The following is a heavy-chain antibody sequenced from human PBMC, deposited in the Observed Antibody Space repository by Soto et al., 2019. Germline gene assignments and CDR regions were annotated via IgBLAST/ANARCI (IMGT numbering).Heavy chain of an antibody. D-gene: IGHD4-17*01. V-gene: IGHV3-23*01. CDR2: ISGSGGST. CDR3: AKSTVTTEYYYYGMDV. CDR1: GFTFSSYA. J-gene: IGHJ6*02. Sequence: GGSLRLSCAASGFTFSSYAMSWVRQAPGKGLEWVSAISGSGGSTYYADSVKGRFTISRDNSKNTLYLQMNSLRAEDTAVYYCAKSTVTTEYYYYGMDVWGQGTTVTVSS.